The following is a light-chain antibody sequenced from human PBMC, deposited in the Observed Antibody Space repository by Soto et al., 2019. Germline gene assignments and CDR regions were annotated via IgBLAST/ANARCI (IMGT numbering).Light chain of an antibody. CDR3: QQRSNWPWT. J-gene: IGKJ1*01. V-gene: IGKV3D-20*02. CDR1: RSVSSSY. Sequence: EIVLTQSPGTLSLSPGERATLSCRASRSVSSSYLAWYQQKPGQAPRLLIYDASNRATGIPARFSGSGSGTDFTLTISSLEPEDFAVYYCQQRSNWPWTFGQGTKVDIK. CDR2: DAS.